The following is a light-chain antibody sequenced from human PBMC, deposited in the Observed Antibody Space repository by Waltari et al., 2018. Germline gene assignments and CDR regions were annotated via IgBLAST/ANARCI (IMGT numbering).Light chain of an antibody. CDR1: QSVSMNY. V-gene: IGKV3-20*01. CDR2: GAS. Sequence: EIVLTQSPGPLSLSPGETATLSCSASQSVSMNYLSWFQQKPGQAPRLLIYGASKRATGIPDRFRGGGSGTDFTLTITRLEPEDFAVYYCQQFGLITFGGGTKVEIK. J-gene: IGKJ4*01. CDR3: QQFGLIT.